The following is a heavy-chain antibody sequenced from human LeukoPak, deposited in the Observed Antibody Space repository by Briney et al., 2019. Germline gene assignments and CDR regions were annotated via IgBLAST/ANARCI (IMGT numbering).Heavy chain of an antibody. V-gene: IGHV3-7*01. CDR1: GFTFSSFW. J-gene: IGHJ3*02. Sequence: GGSLRLSCAASGFTFSSFWMTWVRQAPGKGLEWVANINQDGSVKYYVDSVKGRFTISRDNAKNSLYLQVNSLRAEDTAVYYCARDSDYSNSSGFYYDALDIWGQGTMVTVSS. D-gene: IGHD3-22*01. CDR3: ARDSDYSNSSGFYYDALDI. CDR2: INQDGSVK.